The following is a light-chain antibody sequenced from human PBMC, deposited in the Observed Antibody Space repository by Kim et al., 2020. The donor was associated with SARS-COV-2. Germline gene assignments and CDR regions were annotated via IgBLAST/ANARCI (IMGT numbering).Light chain of an antibody. CDR1: RGSIASSY. Sequence: KPVTISRTRCRGSIASSYVHWYQQRPDSSPTTVIYEYNQRPSGVPHRFSGSIDSYSNSASLAISGLQTEDEADYYCQSYVGNNHVVFGGGTQLTVL. V-gene: IGLV6-57*01. CDR2: EYN. CDR3: QSYVGNNHVV. J-gene: IGLJ3*02.